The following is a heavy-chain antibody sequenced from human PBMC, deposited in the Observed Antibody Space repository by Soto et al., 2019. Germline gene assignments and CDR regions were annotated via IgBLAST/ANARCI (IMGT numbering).Heavy chain of an antibody. V-gene: IGHV4-30-4*01. CDR1: GGSIIDDCY. CDR3: ARDEYQLLSSVSWFDS. J-gene: IGHJ5*01. CDR2: IYHTGNT. Sequence: PSETLSLTCTVSGGSIIDDCYWSWIRQTPGKGLEWIGYIYHTGNTYYNPSLRSRVSISVDKSKSQFSLKLISVTAADTAVYFCARDEYQLLSSVSWFDSWGQGTLVTVSS. D-gene: IGHD2-2*01.